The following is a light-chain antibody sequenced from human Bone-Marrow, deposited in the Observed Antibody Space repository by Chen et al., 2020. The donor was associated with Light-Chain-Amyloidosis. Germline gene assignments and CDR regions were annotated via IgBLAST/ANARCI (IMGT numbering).Light chain of an antibody. CDR2: RDT. CDR3: QSADSSGTYEVI. J-gene: IGLJ2*01. V-gene: IGLV3-25*03. CDR1: DLPTKY. Sequence: SYELTQPPSVSVSPGQTARITCSGDDLPTKYAYWYQQKPGQAPVLVIHRDTERPSGISERFSGSSSGTTATLTSSGVQAEDEADYQCQSADSSGTYEVIFGGGTK.